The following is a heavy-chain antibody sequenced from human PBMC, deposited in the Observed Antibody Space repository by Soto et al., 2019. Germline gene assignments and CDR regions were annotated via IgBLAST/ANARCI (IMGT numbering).Heavy chain of an antibody. CDR1: GLNFTKHP. Sequence: GGSLRLSCEASGLNFTKHPMIWVRQGPGKGLEWVAAISGSGGSTYYADSVKGRFTISRDNSKNTLYLQMNSLRAEDTAVYYCAKDRRITMIVVVLNYYYYGMDVWGQGTTVTVSS. CDR3: AKDRRITMIVVVLNYYYYGMDV. V-gene: IGHV3-23*01. D-gene: IGHD3-22*01. J-gene: IGHJ6*02. CDR2: ISGSGGST.